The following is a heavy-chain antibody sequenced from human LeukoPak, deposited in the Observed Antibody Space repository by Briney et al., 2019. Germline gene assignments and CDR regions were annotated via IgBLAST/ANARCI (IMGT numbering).Heavy chain of an antibody. Sequence: PGGSLRLSCAASGFTFSSYWMHWVRQAPGKGLVWVSRINSDGSSTSYADSVKGRFTISRDNAKNTLYLQMNSLRAEDTAVYYCARSRGTVTTDYDFDYWGQGTLVTVSS. CDR1: GFTFSSYW. CDR3: ARSRGTVTTDYDFDY. D-gene: IGHD4-17*01. V-gene: IGHV3-74*01. CDR2: INSDGSST. J-gene: IGHJ4*02.